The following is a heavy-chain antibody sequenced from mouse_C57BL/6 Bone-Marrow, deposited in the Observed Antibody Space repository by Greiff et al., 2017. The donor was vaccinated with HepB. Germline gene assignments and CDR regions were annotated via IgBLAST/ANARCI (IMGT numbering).Heavy chain of an antibody. Sequence: QVQLQQSGAELVRPGTSVKVSCKASGYAFTNYLIEWVKQRPGQGLEWIGVINPGSGGTNYNEKFKGKATLTADKSSSTAYMQLSSLTSEDSAVYFWAREEITSPFDYWGQGTTLTVSS. CDR2: INPGSGGT. CDR1: GYAFTNYL. CDR3: AREEITSPFDY. V-gene: IGHV1-54*01. D-gene: IGHD1-1*01. J-gene: IGHJ2*01.